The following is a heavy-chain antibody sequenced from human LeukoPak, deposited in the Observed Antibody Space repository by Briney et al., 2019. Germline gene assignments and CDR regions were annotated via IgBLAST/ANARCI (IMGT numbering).Heavy chain of an antibody. CDR2: ISYDGSNK. D-gene: IGHD5-18*01. CDR1: GFTFSNYG. Sequence: QSGGSLRLSCAASGFTFSNYGMHWVRQAPGKGLEWVALISYDGSNKYYADSVKGRFTISRDNSKNTLYLQMNSLRAEDTAVYYCAKVASAMVTYYYMDVWGKGTTVTISS. CDR3: AKVASAMVTYYYMDV. V-gene: IGHV3-30*18. J-gene: IGHJ6*03.